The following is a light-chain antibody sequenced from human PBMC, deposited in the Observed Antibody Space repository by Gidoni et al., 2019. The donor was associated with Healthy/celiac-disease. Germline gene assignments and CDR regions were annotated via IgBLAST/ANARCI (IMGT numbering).Light chain of an antibody. CDR3: QQYNNWPLT. V-gene: IGKV3-15*01. J-gene: IGKJ4*01. Sequence: ELVLTQSPATLSVSPGERATLSCRASQSVSSNLAWYQQKPGQAPRLLIYGAYTRATGRPARFSGSGSGTEFTLTISSLQSEDFAVYYCQQYNNWPLTFGGGTKVEIK. CDR2: GAY. CDR1: QSVSSN.